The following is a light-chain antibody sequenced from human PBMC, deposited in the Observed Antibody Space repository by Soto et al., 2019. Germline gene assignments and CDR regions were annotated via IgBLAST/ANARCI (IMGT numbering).Light chain of an antibody. Sequence: DIVMTQSPDSLAVSLGERATINCKSSQSVLYSSNNKNYLAWYQQKPGQPPKLLIYWASTRESGVPDRFSGSGSGKDFPLTISSLEAEDVAVYYCQQYYSTPSFGPGTKVDIK. CDR1: QSVLYSSNNKNY. J-gene: IGKJ3*01. CDR3: QQYYSTPS. V-gene: IGKV4-1*01. CDR2: WAS.